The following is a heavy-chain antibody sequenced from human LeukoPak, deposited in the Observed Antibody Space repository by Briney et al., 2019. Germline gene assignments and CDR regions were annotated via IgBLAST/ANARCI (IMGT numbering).Heavy chain of an antibody. CDR3: ARDASKYDILNGYTLLSLDYGLDV. D-gene: IGHD3-9*01. CDR1: GYTFTGYY. Sequence: ASVKVSCKASGYTFTGYYMHWVRQAPGQGLEWMGWINPNSGGTNYAQKFQHRVKMTTDSSTNTAYMEMRSLRPDDTAVYYCARDASKYDILNGYTLLSLDYGLDVWGQGTTVTVSS. CDR2: INPNSGGT. V-gene: IGHV1-2*02. J-gene: IGHJ6*02.